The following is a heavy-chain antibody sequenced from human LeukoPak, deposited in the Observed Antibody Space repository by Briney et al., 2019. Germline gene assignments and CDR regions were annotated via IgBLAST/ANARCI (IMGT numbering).Heavy chain of an antibody. CDR3: ARQLRALVWFDP. J-gene: IGHJ5*02. Sequence: GASVKVSCKSSGYTFTGYYMHWVRQAPGQGLEWMGWINPNSGGTNYAQKFQGRVTMTRDTSISTVYMELSRLRSDDTAVYYCARQLRALVWFDPWGQGTLVTVSS. V-gene: IGHV1-2*02. CDR1: GYTFTGYY. CDR2: INPNSGGT. D-gene: IGHD3-3*01.